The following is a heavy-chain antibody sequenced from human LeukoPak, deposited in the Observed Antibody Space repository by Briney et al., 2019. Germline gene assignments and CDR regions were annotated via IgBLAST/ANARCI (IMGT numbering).Heavy chain of an antibody. Sequence: SSETLSLTCTVSGGSISSYYWSWIRQHPGKGLEWIGYTSYSGSTYYNPSLKSRVIISVDTSKSQFSLRVSSVTAADTAVYYCAGEVTGEHWFDPWGQGTLVTVSS. D-gene: IGHD7-27*01. CDR2: TSYSGST. CDR1: GGSISSYY. CDR3: AGEVTGEHWFDP. V-gene: IGHV4-59*06. J-gene: IGHJ5*02.